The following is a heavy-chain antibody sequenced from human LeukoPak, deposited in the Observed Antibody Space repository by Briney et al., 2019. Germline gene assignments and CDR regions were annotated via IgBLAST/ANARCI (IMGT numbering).Heavy chain of an antibody. CDR1: GDSISGYY. CDR3: ARVVVAAGSNWFDS. D-gene: IGHD2-15*01. J-gene: IGHJ5*01. Sequence: SEALSLTCTVSGDSISGYYWNWIRQPPGRGLEWIGYIYYSGSTNYNPSLKSRVTMSGDTSKNQFSLKMTYVTAADTAVYYCARVVVAAGSNWFDSWGQGTLVTVSS. V-gene: IGHV4-59*01. CDR2: IYYSGST.